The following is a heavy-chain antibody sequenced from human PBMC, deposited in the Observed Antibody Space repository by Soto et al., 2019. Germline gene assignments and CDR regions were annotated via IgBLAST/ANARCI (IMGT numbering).Heavy chain of an antibody. CDR3: ARDMSMITARRYYGMDV. Sequence: VASVKVSCKASGYTFTGYYMHWVRQAPGQGLEWMGWINPNSGGTNYAQNFQGRVTMTRDTSISTAYMELSRLRSDDSAVYYCARDMSMITARRYYGMDVWGQGTTVTVSS. J-gene: IGHJ6*02. CDR1: GYTFTGYY. CDR2: INPNSGGT. D-gene: IGHD6-6*01. V-gene: IGHV1-2*02.